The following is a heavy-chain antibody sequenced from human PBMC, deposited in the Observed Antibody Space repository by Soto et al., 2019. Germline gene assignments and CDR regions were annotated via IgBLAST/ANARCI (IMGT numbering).Heavy chain of an antibody. CDR3: ARGAPGPIPNSYFDF. CDR2: IYFSGTA. D-gene: IGHD3-16*01. J-gene: IGHJ4*02. CDR1: GGSISNTSYY. Sequence: LQLQESGPGLVKPSETLSLTCSVSGGSISNTSYYWGWIRQSPGKGLEWLGNIYFSGTAYYTPSLRSRVTMPLDTSKNQFYLKFNSMTAADTGVYYCARGAPGPIPNSYFDFWGQGTLVNVSS. V-gene: IGHV4-39*01.